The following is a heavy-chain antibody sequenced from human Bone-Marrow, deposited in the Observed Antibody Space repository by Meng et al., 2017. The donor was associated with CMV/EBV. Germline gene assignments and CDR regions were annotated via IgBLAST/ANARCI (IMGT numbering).Heavy chain of an antibody. CDR2: IVVGSGST. CDR1: GFTLSSSG. D-gene: IGHD6-6*01. Sequence: SVKVSCKASGFTLSSSGVHWVRQARGERPEWIGWIVVGSGSTNYAQKFQERVTTTRDMSTGTAHMELRSLRSEDTAVYYCATNPFSRHPYDDDGMDVWGQGTTVTVSS. CDR3: ATNPFSRHPYDDDGMDV. J-gene: IGHJ6*02. V-gene: IGHV1-58*01.